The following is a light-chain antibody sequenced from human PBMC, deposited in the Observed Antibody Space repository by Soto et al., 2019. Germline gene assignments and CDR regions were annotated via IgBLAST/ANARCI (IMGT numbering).Light chain of an antibody. J-gene: IGKJ1*01. CDR2: KVS. CDR3: MQGTHWPWT. V-gene: IGKV2-30*01. Sequence: DVVMTQSPLSLPVTLGQPASISCRSSQSLVYSDGNTYLNWFQQRPGQSTRRLIYKVSNRDSGVPVRFSGSGSGTDFTLKISRVEAEYVGVYYCMQGTHWPWTFGQGTKVEIK. CDR1: QSLVYSDGNTY.